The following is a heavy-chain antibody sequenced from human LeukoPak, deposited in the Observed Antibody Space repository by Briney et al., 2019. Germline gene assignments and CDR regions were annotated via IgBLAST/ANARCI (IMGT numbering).Heavy chain of an antibody. V-gene: IGHV3-23*01. CDR3: AKGYSSSQSFDY. J-gene: IGHJ4*02. CDR1: GFTFNTFA. D-gene: IGHD6-13*01. CDR2: ISASGGDA. Sequence: GGSLRPSCAASGFTFNTFAMNWVRQAPGKGLEWVSGISASGGDAYYTDSVTGRFTVSRDNSMNTLYLQMSSLRAEDTAIYYCAKGYSSSQSFDYWGQGTLVTVSS.